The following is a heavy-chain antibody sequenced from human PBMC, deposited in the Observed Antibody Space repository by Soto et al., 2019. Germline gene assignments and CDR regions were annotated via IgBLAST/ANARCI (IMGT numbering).Heavy chain of an antibody. V-gene: IGHV3-30-3*01. CDR1: GFTFSSYA. Sequence: PGGSLRLSCAASGFTFSSYAMHWVRQAPGKGLEWVAVISYDGSNKYYADSVKGRFTISRDNSKNTLYLQMNSLRAEDTAVYYCARASTISKYYYYYYGMDVWGQGTTVTVSS. D-gene: IGHD3-3*01. CDR3: ARASTISKYYYYYYGMDV. J-gene: IGHJ6*02. CDR2: ISYDGSNK.